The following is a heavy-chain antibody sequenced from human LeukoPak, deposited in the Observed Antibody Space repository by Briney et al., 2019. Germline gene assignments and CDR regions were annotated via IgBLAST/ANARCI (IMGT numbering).Heavy chain of an antibody. CDR1: GYTFIGYY. J-gene: IGHJ4*02. CDR3: ARETGGSTLITLPSND. CDR2: INPNTGVT. V-gene: IGHV1-2*02. D-gene: IGHD1-20*01. Sequence: ASVKVSCKAFGYTFIGYYLHWVRQAPGQGLEWMGCINPNTGVTKYAQKFQGRVIVTRDRSISTTYMELSSLSFDDTAVYYCARETGGSTLITLPSNDWGQGTLVTVSS.